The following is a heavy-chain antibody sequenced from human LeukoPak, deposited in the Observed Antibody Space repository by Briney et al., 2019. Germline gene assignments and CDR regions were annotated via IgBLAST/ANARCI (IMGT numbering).Heavy chain of an antibody. J-gene: IGHJ4*02. V-gene: IGHV3-21*04. CDR1: GFAFSSYN. CDR3: AKDRGGGNLDFDY. CDR2: ISTTSTYI. Sequence: KTGGSLRLSCAASGFAFSSYNMKWVRQAPGKGLEWVSFISTTSTYIYYADSVKGRFTVSRDNSKNTLYLQMSSLRAEDTAVYYCAKDRGGGNLDFDYWGQGTLVTVSS. D-gene: IGHD2-15*01.